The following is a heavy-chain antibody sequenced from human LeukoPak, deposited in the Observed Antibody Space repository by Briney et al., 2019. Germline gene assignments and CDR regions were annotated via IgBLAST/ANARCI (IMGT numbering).Heavy chain of an antibody. CDR1: GYTFTGYY. J-gene: IGHJ1*01. CDR2: INPNSGGT. CDR3: AREGYCSGGSCISPSFQH. D-gene: IGHD2-15*01. V-gene: IGHV1-2*02. Sequence: GASVKVSCKASGYTFTGYYMHGVGQAPGQGLEWMGWINPNSGGTNYAQKFRDRVTMTRDTSISTAYMEVSRLRSDDTAVYYCAREGYCSGGSCISPSFQHWGQGTLVTVSS.